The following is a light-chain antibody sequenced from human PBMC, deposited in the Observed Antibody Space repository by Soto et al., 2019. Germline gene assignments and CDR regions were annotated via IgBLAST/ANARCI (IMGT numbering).Light chain of an antibody. Sequence: DIQMTQSPSTLSASVGDRVTITCRASQSISSWLAWYKQKPGKAPKLLISKASSLESGVPSRFSGSGSGTEFTLTISSLQPDDFATYYCQQYNSYLWTFGQGTKVEIK. V-gene: IGKV1-5*03. CDR3: QQYNSYLWT. J-gene: IGKJ1*01. CDR1: QSISSW. CDR2: KAS.